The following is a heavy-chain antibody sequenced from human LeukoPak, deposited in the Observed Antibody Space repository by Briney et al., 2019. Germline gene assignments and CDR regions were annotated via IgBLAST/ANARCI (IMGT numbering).Heavy chain of an antibody. V-gene: IGHV3-23*01. CDR3: AKDRSYGYIDY. CDR1: GFTFSSYA. CDR2: ISGSGGTT. J-gene: IGHJ4*02. Sequence: GGSLRLSCAASGFTFSSYAMTWVRQAPGKGLEWVSAISGSGGTTYFADSVKGRFTISRDNSKNTLYLQMNSLRAEDTAVYYCAKDRSYGYIDYWGQGTLVTVSS. D-gene: IGHD5-18*01.